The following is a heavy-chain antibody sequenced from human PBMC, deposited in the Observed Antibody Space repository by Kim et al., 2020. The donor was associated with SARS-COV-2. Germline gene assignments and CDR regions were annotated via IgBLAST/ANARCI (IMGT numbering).Heavy chain of an antibody. J-gene: IGHJ5*02. Sequence: SETLSLTCTVSGDSIISSNYYWGWIRQPPGKGLEWIGTIYYSGGTYYNPSLKSRVTMSVDTSKNQFSLKLSSVTAADTAVYFCARDYNFNTNFYLWGQGTIVTVSS. CDR3: ARDYNFNTNFYL. CDR2: IYYSGGT. V-gene: IGHV4-39*07. D-gene: IGHD3-3*01. CDR1: GDSIISSNYY.